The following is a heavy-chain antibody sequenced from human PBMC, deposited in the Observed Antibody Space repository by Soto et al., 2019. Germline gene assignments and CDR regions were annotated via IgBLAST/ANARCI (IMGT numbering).Heavy chain of an antibody. CDR3: TGITSFRGMDV. D-gene: IGHD3-10*01. CDR2: TYYKSKWNN. J-gene: IGHJ6*02. Sequence: SQTLSLTCAISGDIVSRNSAAWKWIRQSPSRGLEWLGRTYYKSKWNNDYALSVKSRITINPDTSKNQFSLHLHSVTPEDTAVYYCTGITSFRGMDVWGQGTPVTVSS. V-gene: IGHV6-1*01. CDR1: GDIVSRNSAA.